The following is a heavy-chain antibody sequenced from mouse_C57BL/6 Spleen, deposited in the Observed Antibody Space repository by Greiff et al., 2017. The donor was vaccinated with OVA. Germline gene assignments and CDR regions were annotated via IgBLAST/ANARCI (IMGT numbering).Heavy chain of an antibody. D-gene: IGHD2-5*01. J-gene: IGHJ1*03. Sequence: VQVVESGPGLVAPSQSLSITCTVSGFSLTSYGVSWVRQPPGKGLEWLGVIWGDGSTNYHSALISRLSISKENSKSQVFLKLNSRQTDDTATYYWAKLRGYSNYGGYFDVWGTGTTVTVSS. CDR3: AKLRGYSNYGGYFDV. CDR1: GFSLTSYG. V-gene: IGHV2-3*01. CDR2: IWGDGST.